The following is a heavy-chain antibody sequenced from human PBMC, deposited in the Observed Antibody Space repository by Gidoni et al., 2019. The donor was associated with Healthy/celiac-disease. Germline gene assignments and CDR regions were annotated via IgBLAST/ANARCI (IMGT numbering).Heavy chain of an antibody. CDR1: VLTFSDYY. CDR2: ISSSSSYT. D-gene: IGHD6-19*01. V-gene: IGHV3-11*05. J-gene: IGHJ4*02. Sequence: VQLVESGGGLVKPGGSLRLSCAASVLTFSDYYMSWIRQAPGKGLEWVSDISSSSSYTNYADSVKGRFTISRDNAKNSLYLQRNSLRAEDTAVYYCAISGWYVRFFDYWGQGTLVTVSS. CDR3: AISGWYVRFFDY.